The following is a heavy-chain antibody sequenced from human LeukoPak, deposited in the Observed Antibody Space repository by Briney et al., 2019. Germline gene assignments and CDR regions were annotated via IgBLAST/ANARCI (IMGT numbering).Heavy chain of an antibody. D-gene: IGHD3-10*01. CDR3: ARGRITMVRGVIVSCWFDP. CDR1: GFTFSSYG. V-gene: IGHV3-23*01. CDR2: ISGSGGST. Sequence: GGSLRLSCAASGFTFSSYGMSWVRQAPGKGLEWVSAISGSGGSTYYADSVKGRFTISRDNSKNTLYLQMNSLRAEDTAVYYCARGRITMVRGVIVSCWFDPWGQGTLVTVSS. J-gene: IGHJ5*02.